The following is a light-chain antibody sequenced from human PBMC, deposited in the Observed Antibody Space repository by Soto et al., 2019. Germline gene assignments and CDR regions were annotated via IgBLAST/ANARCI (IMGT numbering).Light chain of an antibody. CDR1: QNIKKY. CDR2: TAS. Sequence: DIQMTQSPSSLSASVGDRVTITCRASQNIKKYLNWYQQKPGKAPNLLIYTASSLQVGLPSRFSGSGSGTDFTLTISSLQPEDSATYYCQQSFGTTLTFGGGTKVDIX. CDR3: QQSFGTTLT. J-gene: IGKJ4*01. V-gene: IGKV1-39*01.